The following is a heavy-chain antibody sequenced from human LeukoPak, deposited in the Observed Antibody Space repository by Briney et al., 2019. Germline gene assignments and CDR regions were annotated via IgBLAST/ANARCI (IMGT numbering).Heavy chain of an antibody. D-gene: IGHD6-6*01. CDR1: GDSVSSNIAA. CDR2: TYYRSKWYN. J-gene: IGHJ4*02. CDR3: ARYGQLERNYYFDY. Sequence: SQTLSLTCAISGDSVSSNIAAWNWIRQSPSRGLEWLGRTYYRSKWYNDYAVSVKSRITINPDTSKNQFSLQLNSVTPGDTAVYYCARYGQLERNYYFDYWGQGTLVTVSS. V-gene: IGHV6-1*01.